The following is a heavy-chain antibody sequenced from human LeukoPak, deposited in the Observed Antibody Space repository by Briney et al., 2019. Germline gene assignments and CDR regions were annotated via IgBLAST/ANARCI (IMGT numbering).Heavy chain of an antibody. CDR2: VSYSGTT. V-gene: IGHV4-39*02. CDR1: GGSISSSTYY. J-gene: IGHJ5*02. Sequence: SETPSPTRTVSGGSISSSTYYWGWVRQPPGKGLEWVGGVSYSGTTYYNTSLRSRVTISIDTSRNQFSLKVTSVTAADTAVYYCARETPAVRNNCFDPWGQGTLVTVSS. CDR3: ARETPAVRNNCFDP. D-gene: IGHD2-2*01.